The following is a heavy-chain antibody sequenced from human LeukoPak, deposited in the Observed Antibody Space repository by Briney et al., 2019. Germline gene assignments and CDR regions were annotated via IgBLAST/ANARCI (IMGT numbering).Heavy chain of an antibody. Sequence: DSVKGRFTISRDNAKNSLYLQMNSLRADDTAVNYCARAAQIDYWGQGTLVTVSS. V-gene: IGHV3-7*01. CDR3: ARAAQIDY. J-gene: IGHJ4*02.